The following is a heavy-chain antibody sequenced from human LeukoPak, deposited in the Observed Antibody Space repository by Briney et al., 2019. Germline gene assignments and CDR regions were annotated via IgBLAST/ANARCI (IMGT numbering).Heavy chain of an antibody. Sequence: ASVKVSCKASGYSFTRYPMQWVRQAPGQRHEWMRWINTGNGNTKYSQKSQGRVTITRDTSASTAYMELSSLRSEDTAVYYCARDGGGAPTGYWGQGTLVTVSS. D-gene: IGHD2-21*01. CDR2: INTGNGNT. CDR1: GYSFTRYP. CDR3: ARDGGGAPTGY. V-gene: IGHV1-3*04. J-gene: IGHJ4*02.